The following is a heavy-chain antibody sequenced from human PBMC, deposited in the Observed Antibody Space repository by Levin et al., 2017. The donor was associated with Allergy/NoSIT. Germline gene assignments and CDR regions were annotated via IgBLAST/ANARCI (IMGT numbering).Heavy chain of an antibody. D-gene: IGHD3-10*01. CDR1: GFTFSSYG. Sequence: GESLKISCAASGFTFSSYGMHWVRQAPGKGLEWVAVISYDGSNKYYADSVKGRFTISRDNSKNTLYLQMNSLRAEDTAVYYCADSLLWFGEMGGMDVWGQGTTVTVSS. V-gene: IGHV3-30*03. CDR3: ADSLLWFGEMGGMDV. CDR2: ISYDGSNK. J-gene: IGHJ6*02.